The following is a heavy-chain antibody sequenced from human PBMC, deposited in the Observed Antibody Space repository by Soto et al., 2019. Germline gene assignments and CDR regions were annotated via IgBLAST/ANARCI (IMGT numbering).Heavy chain of an antibody. J-gene: IGHJ3*02. V-gene: IGHV1-3*01. D-gene: IGHD2-15*01. CDR2: INAGNGNT. CDR1: GYTFTSYA. CDR3: ARDWGYCSGGSCYLDAFDI. Sequence: ASVKVSCKASGYTFTSYAMHWVRQAPGQRLEWMGWINAGNGNTKYSQKFRGRVTITRDTSASTAYMELSSLRSEDTAVYYCARDWGYCSGGSCYLDAFDIWGQGTMVTVSS.